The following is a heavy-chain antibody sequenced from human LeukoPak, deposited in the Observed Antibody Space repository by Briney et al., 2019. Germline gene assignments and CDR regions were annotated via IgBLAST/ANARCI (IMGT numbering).Heavy chain of an antibody. V-gene: IGHV1-8*01. CDR1: GDTFTTYD. Sequence: ASVKVSCKASGDTFTTYDYNWVRQAPGQGLEYMGWVNPNSANTGYAPRFQGRVTMTTKASISTAYMELSSLTSEDTAVYYCARTMVRGVPAGMDVWGQGTTVTVSS. D-gene: IGHD3-10*01. CDR2: VNPNSANT. CDR3: ARTMVRGVPAGMDV. J-gene: IGHJ6*02.